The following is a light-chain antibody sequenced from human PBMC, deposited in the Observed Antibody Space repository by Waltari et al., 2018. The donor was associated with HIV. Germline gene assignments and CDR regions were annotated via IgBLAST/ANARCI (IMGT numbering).Light chain of an antibody. V-gene: IGKV3-15*01. CDR2: GAS. Sequence: IVMTQSPATLSVSPGERVTLSCRASQTISDNLAWYQQRSGQTPRLLVYGASSRAAGIPARFYGGGSGTEFTLTISGLQSEDFAVYYCQQYKDWPPLTFGGGTRVEI. J-gene: IGKJ4*01. CDR1: QTISDN. CDR3: QQYKDWPPLT.